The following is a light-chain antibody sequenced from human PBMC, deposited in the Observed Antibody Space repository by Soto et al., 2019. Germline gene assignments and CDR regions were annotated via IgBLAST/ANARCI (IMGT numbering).Light chain of an antibody. CDR3: QQYNNWPFPSWT. Sequence: EIVMTQSPATLSVSPGERATLSCRASQSGSRNLAWYQQKPGQAPRLLIYGASTRATGIPARFSGSGSGTEFTLTISSLQSEDFAVYYCQQYNNWPFPSWTFGQGTKVEIK. V-gene: IGKV3-15*01. CDR2: GAS. J-gene: IGKJ1*01. CDR1: QSGSRN.